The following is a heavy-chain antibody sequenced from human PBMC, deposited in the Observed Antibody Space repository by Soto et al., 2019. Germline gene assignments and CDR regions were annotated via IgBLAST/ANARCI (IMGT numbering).Heavy chain of an antibody. V-gene: IGHV1-2*02. CDR3: ATRYSYVHF. J-gene: IGHJ4*02. CDR2: INPNSGDT. Sequence: ASVKVSCKSSGYAFTGYYIHWVRQAPGQGLEWMGWINPNSGDTNYAQKFQGRVTMTRVTSLSTAYMELSSLRSDDTAVYYCATRYSYVHFWGQGTLVTVSS. CDR1: GYAFTGYY. D-gene: IGHD5-18*01.